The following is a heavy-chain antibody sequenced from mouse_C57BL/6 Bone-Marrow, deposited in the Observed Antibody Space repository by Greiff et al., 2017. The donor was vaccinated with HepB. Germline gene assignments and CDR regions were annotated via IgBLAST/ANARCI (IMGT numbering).Heavy chain of an antibody. CDR3: ARSTVVEMDY. D-gene: IGHD1-1*01. J-gene: IGHJ4*01. Sequence: QVQLQQPGAELVMPGASVKLSCKASGYTFTSYWMHWVKQRPGQGLEWIGEIDPSDSYTNYNQKFKGKSTLTVDKSSSTAYMQLSSLTSEDSAVYYCARSTVVEMDYWGQGTSVTVSS. CDR2: IDPSDSYT. V-gene: IGHV1-69*01. CDR1: GYTFTSYW.